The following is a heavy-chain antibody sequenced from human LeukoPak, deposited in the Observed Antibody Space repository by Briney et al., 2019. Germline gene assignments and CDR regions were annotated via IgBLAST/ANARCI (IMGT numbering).Heavy chain of an antibody. J-gene: IGHJ3*02. CDR2: IYYSGST. CDR3: ARDRSYDSSGAFDI. D-gene: IGHD3-22*01. Sequence: SETLSLTCTVSGGSISNYYWSWVRQPPGKGLEWIGYIYYSGSTYYNPSLKSRVTISVDTSKNQFSLKLSSVTAADTAVYYCARDRSYDSSGAFDIWGQGTMVTVSS. CDR1: GGSISNYY. V-gene: IGHV4-59*12.